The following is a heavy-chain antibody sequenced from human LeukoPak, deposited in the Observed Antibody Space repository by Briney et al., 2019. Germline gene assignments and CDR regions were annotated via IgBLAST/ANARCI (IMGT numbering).Heavy chain of an antibody. Sequence: GGSLRLSCAASGFTFSSYWMSWVRQAPGKGLEWVANIKQDGSEKYYVDSVKGRFTISRDNAKNSLYLQMNSLRAEDTAVYYCARDGGFDTTYYYYYYSMDVWGKGTTVTVSS. D-gene: IGHD3-16*01. CDR2: IKQDGSEK. CDR3: ARDGGFDTTYYYYYYSMDV. J-gene: IGHJ6*04. V-gene: IGHV3-7*03. CDR1: GFTFSSYW.